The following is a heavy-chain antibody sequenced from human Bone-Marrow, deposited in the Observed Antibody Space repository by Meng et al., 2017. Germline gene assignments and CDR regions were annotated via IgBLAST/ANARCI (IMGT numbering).Heavy chain of an antibody. CDR3: ARDWPVGP. CDR2: IFYSGST. J-gene: IGHJ5*02. V-gene: IGHV4-61*01. Sequence: SETLSLTCTVSGGSVSSGSYYWSWIRQPPGKGLEWIGYIFYSGSTNYNPSLKSRVTISVDTSKNQFSLKLSSVTAADTAVYYCARDWPVGPWGQGTLVTVSS. CDR1: GGSVSSGSYY.